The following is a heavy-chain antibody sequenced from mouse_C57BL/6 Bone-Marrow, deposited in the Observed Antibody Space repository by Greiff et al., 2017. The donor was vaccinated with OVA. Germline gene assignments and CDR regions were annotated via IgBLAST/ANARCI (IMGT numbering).Heavy chain of an antibody. Sequence: QVQLQQSRAELVRPGSSVKLSCKASGYTFTSYWMHWVKQRPIQGLEWIGNIDPSDSETHYNQKFKDKATLTVDKSSSTAYMQLSSLTSEDSAVYYCARGYWYFDVWGTGTTVTVSS. CDR1: GYTFTSYW. J-gene: IGHJ1*03. CDR2: IDPSDSET. CDR3: ARGYWYFDV. V-gene: IGHV1-52*01.